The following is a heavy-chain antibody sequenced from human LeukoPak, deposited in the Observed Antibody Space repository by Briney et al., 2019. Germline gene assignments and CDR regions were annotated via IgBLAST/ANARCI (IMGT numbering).Heavy chain of an antibody. CDR3: ARLSRTVEMATIEDY. Sequence: PSETLSLTCAVYGGSFSGYYWSWIRQPPGKGLEWIGEINHSGSTNYNPSLKSRVTISVDTSKNQFSLKLSSVTAADTAVYYCARLSRTVEMATIEDYWGQGTLVTVSS. D-gene: IGHD5-24*01. J-gene: IGHJ4*02. CDR2: INHSGST. V-gene: IGHV4-34*01. CDR1: GGSFSGYY.